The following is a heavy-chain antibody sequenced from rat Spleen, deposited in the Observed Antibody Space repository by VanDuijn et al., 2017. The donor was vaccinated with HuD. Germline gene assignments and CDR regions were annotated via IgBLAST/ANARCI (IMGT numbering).Heavy chain of an antibody. Sequence: EVQLVESGGGLVQPGRSLKLSCAASGFTFSDYAMNWIRQAPTKGLEWVASISHDGGNAYYRDSVKGRFTISRDNAKSTLYLQMDSLRSEDTATYYCTTPITTTFDYWGQGVMVTVSS. CDR1: GFTFSDYA. CDR3: TTPITTTFDY. V-gene: IGHV5-19*01. J-gene: IGHJ2*01. CDR2: ISHDGGNA. D-gene: IGHD1-10*01.